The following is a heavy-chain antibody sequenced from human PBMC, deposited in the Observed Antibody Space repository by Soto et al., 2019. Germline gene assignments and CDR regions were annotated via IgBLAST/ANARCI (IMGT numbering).Heavy chain of an antibody. D-gene: IGHD3-3*01. CDR1: GFTFSSYA. J-gene: IGHJ4*02. CDR3: ARDSYDFWSGSRYFDY. CDR2: ISYDGSNK. Sequence: GGSLRLSCAASGFTFSSYAMHWVRQAPGKGLEWVAVISYDGSNKYYADSVKGRFTISRDNSKNTLYLQMNSLRAEDTAVYYCARDSYDFWSGSRYFDYWGQGTLVTVSS. V-gene: IGHV3-30-3*01.